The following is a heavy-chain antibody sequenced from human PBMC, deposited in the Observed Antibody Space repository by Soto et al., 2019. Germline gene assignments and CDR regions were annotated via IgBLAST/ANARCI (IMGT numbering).Heavy chain of an antibody. D-gene: IGHD3-22*01. CDR2: ISAYNGNT. V-gene: IGHV1-18*01. J-gene: IGHJ6*02. Sequence: GASVKVSCKASGYTFTSYGISWVRQAPGQGLEWMGWISAYNGNTNYAQKLQGRVTMTTDTSTSTAYMELRSLRSDDTAVYYCARDHPGYYDSSGYYQLDDYYYYYGMDVWGQGTTVT. CDR3: ARDHPGYYDSSGYYQLDDYYYYYGMDV. CDR1: GYTFTSYG.